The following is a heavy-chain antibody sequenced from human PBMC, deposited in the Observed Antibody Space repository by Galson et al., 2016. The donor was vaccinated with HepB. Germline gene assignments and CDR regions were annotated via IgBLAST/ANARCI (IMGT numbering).Heavy chain of an antibody. CDR3: AKWSDAAATY. CDR1: GFTFSTYA. J-gene: IGHJ4*02. Sequence: SLRLSCAGTGFTFSTYAMSWVRQAPGKRLEWVSAISGSGDTTYYADSVKGRFSISRDNSKNTLYLQMSSLTAEDTAVYYSAKWSDAAATYWGQGALVTVSS. CDR2: ISGSGDTT. V-gene: IGHV3-23*01. D-gene: IGHD6-13*01.